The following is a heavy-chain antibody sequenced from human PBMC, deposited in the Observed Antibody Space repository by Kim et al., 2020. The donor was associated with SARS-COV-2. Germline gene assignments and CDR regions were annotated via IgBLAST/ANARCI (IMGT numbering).Heavy chain of an antibody. CDR1: GGSFSGYY. V-gene: IGHV4-34*01. J-gene: IGHJ4*02. CDR3: ARVGGSGSYPQRRYYFDY. Sequence: SETLSLTCAVYGGSFSGYYWSWIRQPPGKGLEWIGEINHSGSTNYNPSLKSRVTISVDTSKNQFSLKLSSVTAADTAVYYCARVGGSGSYPQRRYYFDYWGQGTLVTVSS. D-gene: IGHD3-10*01. CDR2: INHSGST.